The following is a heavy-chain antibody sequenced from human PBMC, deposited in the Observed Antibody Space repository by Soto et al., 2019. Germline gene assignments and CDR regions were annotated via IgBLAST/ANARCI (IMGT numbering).Heavy chain of an antibody. Sequence: QVQLVESGGGVVQSGMSLSLSCAASGFTFSSYGMHWVRQAPGKGLEWVAVISYDGSNKYYADSVKGRFTISRDSSKNTLYLEMNSLRPEDTAVYYCAKGEYYYGSGSPYYGMDVWGQGTTVTVSS. V-gene: IGHV3-30*18. CDR3: AKGEYYYGSGSPYYGMDV. CDR1: GFTFSSYG. J-gene: IGHJ6*02. D-gene: IGHD3-10*01. CDR2: ISYDGSNK.